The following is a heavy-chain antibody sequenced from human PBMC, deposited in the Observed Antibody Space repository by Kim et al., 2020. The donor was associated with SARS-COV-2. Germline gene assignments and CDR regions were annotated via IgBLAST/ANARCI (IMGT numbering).Heavy chain of an antibody. V-gene: IGHV4-28*01. CDR1: GYSISSRNW. CDR3: ARGGDFGSSGWSRLEH. D-gene: IGHD6-19*01. CDR2: IYYTGST. J-gene: IGHJ1*01. Sequence: SETLSLTCGVSGYSISSRNWWGWIRQAPGKGLEWIGYIYYTGSTYYNPSLKSRITMSVDTSKNQFSLKLTSVTAVDTAVYYCARGGDFGSSGWSRLEHWGQGTLVAVSS.